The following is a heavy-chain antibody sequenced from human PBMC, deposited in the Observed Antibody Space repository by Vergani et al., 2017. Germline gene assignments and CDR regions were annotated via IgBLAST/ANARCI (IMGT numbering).Heavy chain of an antibody. CDR1: GYTFTSYG. J-gene: IGHJ4*02. CDR2: ISAYNGNT. CDR3: ARSGSYYDYGFWGGYHDY. V-gene: IGHV1-18*01. Sequence: QVQLVQSGAEVKKPGASVKVSCKASGYTFTSYGISWVRQAPGQGLEWMGWISAYNGNTNYAQKLQGRFTMTTDTSTSTAYMELRSLRSDDTAVYYCARSGSYYDYGFWGGYHDYWGQGTLVTVSS. D-gene: IGHD3-3*01.